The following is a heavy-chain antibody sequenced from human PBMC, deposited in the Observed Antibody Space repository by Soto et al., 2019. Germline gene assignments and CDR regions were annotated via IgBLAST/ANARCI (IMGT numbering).Heavy chain of an antibody. Sequence: QVQLVQSGAEVKKPGASVKVSCKASGYTFTSFDINWVRQATGQGLEWMGWMNHNSGNTGNAQKFQGRVTMTRNTSISTAYMELSSLRSDDTAVYYCARAYTWGVAVAGTWGQGTLVTVSS. CDR3: ARAYTWGVAVAGT. D-gene: IGHD6-19*01. CDR1: GYTFTSFD. J-gene: IGHJ4*02. V-gene: IGHV1-8*01. CDR2: MNHNSGNT.